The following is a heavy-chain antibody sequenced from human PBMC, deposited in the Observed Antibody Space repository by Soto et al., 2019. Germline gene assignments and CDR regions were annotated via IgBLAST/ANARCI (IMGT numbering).Heavy chain of an antibody. D-gene: IGHD2-15*01. Sequence: SETLSLTCTVSGGSISSGGYYWSWIRQHPGKGLEWIGYIYYSGSTYYNPSLKSRVTISVDTSKNQFSLKLSSVTAADTAVYYCARGGDVHCSGGSCSNYFDYWGQGTLVTVSS. V-gene: IGHV4-31*03. CDR1: GGSISSGGYY. J-gene: IGHJ4*02. CDR3: ARGGDVHCSGGSCSNYFDY. CDR2: IYYSGST.